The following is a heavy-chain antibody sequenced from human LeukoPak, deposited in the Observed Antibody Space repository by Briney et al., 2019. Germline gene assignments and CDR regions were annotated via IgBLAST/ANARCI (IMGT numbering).Heavy chain of an antibody. CDR2: INHSGST. J-gene: IGHJ3*01. D-gene: IGHD2-2*01. V-gene: IGHV4-34*01. CDR3: AREGCSSPSCYLRGHAFDL. Sequence: PSETLSLTCAVYGGSFSGYYWSWIRQPPGKGLEWIGEINHSGSTNYNPSLKSRVTISVDTSKNQFSLNLSSVTAADTAVYYCAREGCSSPSCYLRGHAFDLWGQGTMVTVSS. CDR1: GGSFSGYY.